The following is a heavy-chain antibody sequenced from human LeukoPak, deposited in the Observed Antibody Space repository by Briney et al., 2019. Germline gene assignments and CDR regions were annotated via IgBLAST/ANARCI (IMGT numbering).Heavy chain of an antibody. CDR2: INSDGSST. Sequence: PGGSLRLSCAASGFTFSSYWMHWVRQAPGKGLVWVSRINSDGSSTSYADSVKGRFTISRDNAKNTLYLQMNSLRAEDTAVYYCARDEAVVVPAAILVYYYYYYMDVWGKGTTVTVSS. J-gene: IGHJ6*03. D-gene: IGHD2-2*01. CDR3: ARDEAVVVPAAILVYYYYYYMDV. V-gene: IGHV3-74*01. CDR1: GFTFSSYW.